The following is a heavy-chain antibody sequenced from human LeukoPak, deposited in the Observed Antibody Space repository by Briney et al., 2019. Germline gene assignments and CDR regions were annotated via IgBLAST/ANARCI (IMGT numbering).Heavy chain of an antibody. CDR1: GFTFSSYG. V-gene: IGHV3-23*01. CDR2: ISITDGDT. Sequence: PGGSLRLSCAASGFTFSSYGMGWVRQAPGKGLEWVSTISITDGDTYYADSVKGRFTISRDNSKNTLYLQMNSLRAEDTAVYYCARIHVGNGDYFDYWGQGTLVTVSS. J-gene: IGHJ4*02. D-gene: IGHD1-1*01. CDR3: ARIHVGNGDYFDY.